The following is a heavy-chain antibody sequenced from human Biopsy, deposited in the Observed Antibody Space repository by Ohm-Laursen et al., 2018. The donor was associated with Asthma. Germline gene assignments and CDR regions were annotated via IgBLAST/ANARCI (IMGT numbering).Heavy chain of an antibody. D-gene: IGHD4-17*01. V-gene: IGHV4-30-4*01. Sequence: SQTLSLTCTVSGGYIDSHDWSWCWIRQSPGKGLQWLGYAHFSGSTHYNPSLDRRIRMSVSTSKSQVSLSLTSVSAADTAVYFCARVRRYGDIFFGMDVWGQGTTVTVSS. CDR3: ARVRRYGDIFFGMDV. CDR2: AHFSGST. CDR1: GGYIDSHDWS. J-gene: IGHJ6*01.